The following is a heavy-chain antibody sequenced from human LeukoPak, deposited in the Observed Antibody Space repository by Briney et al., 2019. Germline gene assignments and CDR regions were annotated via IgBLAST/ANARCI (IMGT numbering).Heavy chain of an antibody. CDR2: ISGSGGST. CDR3: TTDYLFDIVVDY. V-gene: IGHV3-23*01. Sequence: GGSLRLSCAASGFTFSSYAMSWVRQAPGKGLEWVSAISGSGGSTYYADSVKGRFTISRDNSKNTLYLQMNSLRAEDTAVYYCTTDYLFDIVVDYWGQGTLVTVSS. J-gene: IGHJ4*02. D-gene: IGHD2-15*01. CDR1: GFTFSSYA.